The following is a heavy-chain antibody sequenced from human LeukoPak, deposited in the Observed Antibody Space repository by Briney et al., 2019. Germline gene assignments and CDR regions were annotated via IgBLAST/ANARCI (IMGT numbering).Heavy chain of an antibody. CDR2: ISGSGLST. CDR3: AKSRVAVAAPRNWFDP. V-gene: IGHV3-23*01. J-gene: IGHJ5*02. D-gene: IGHD6-19*01. Sequence: GGSLRLSCAASGFTFSSYAMSWVRQAPGKGLEWVSTISGSGLSTYYADSVKGRFTISRDNSNNTLYLQMNSLRVEDTAVYYCAKSRVAVAAPRNWFDPWGQGTLVTVSS. CDR1: GFTFSSYA.